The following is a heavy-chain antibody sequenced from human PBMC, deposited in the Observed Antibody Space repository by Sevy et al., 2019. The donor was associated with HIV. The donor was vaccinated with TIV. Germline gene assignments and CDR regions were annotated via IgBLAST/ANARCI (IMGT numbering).Heavy chain of an antibody. CDR3: TRVEGAADWGMDV. J-gene: IGHJ6*02. CDR2: IRSKAYGGTT. CDR1: GFTFDDYT. Sequence: GGSLRLSCRASGFTFDDYTMRWVRQAPGKGLEWVAFIRSKAYGGTTEYAASVKGRFTISRDEYKSIAYLQMNSLKTEDTAVYYCTRVEGAADWGMDVWGQGTTVTVSS. D-gene: IGHD1-26*01. V-gene: IGHV3-49*04.